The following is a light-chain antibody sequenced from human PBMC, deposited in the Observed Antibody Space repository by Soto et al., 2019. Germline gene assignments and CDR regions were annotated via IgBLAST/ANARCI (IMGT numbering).Light chain of an antibody. CDR2: GNS. Sequence: QSVLTQPPSVSGAPGQRVTISCTGSSSNIGAGYDVHWYQQLPGTAPKLLIYGNSNRPSGVPDRFSGSKSGTSASLAITGLQAEDEADYYCQSCGSSLRYVFGTGTKLTVL. V-gene: IGLV1-40*01. J-gene: IGLJ1*01. CDR3: QSCGSSLRYV. CDR1: SSNIGAGYD.